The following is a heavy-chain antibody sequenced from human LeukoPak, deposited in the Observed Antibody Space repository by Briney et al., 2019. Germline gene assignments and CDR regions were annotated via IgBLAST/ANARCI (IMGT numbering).Heavy chain of an antibody. CDR3: ARDRSDTAMVRGSYFDY. D-gene: IGHD5-18*01. V-gene: IGHV4-4*07. Sequence: SETLSLTCTVSGGSISSYYWSRIRQPAGKGLEWIGRIYTSGSTNYNPSLKSRVTMSVDTSKNQFSLKLSSVTAADTAVYYCARDRSDTAMVRGSYFDYWGQGTPVTVSS. J-gene: IGHJ4*02. CDR2: IYTSGST. CDR1: GGSISSYY.